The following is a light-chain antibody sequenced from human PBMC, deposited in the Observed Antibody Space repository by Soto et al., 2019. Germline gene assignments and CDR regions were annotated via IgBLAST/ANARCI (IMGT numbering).Light chain of an antibody. CDR2: LNSDGSH. J-gene: IGLJ3*02. V-gene: IGLV4-69*01. Sequence: QLVLTQSPSASASLGASVKLTCTLSSGHSSHAIAWYQQRPEKGPRYLMKLNSDGSHSKGDGIPDRFSGSRSGAERYLTISSLQSEDEADYYCQTWGTGIRVFGGGTKVTVL. CDR3: QTWGTGIRV. CDR1: SGHSSHA.